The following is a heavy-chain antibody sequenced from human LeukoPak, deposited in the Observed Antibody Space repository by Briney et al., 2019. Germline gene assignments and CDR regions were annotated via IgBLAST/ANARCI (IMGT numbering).Heavy chain of an antibody. J-gene: IGHJ4*02. CDR1: GYTFTGYY. V-gene: IGHV1-2*02. CDR2: INPNSGGT. D-gene: IGHD3-9*01. CDR3: ARSPDILTGENFDY. Sequence: PWASVKVSCKASGYTFTGYYMHWVRQAPGQGLEWMGWINPNSGGTNYAQKFQGRVTMTRDTSIRTAYMEVSRLRSDDTAVYYCARSPDILTGENFDYWGQGTLVTVSS.